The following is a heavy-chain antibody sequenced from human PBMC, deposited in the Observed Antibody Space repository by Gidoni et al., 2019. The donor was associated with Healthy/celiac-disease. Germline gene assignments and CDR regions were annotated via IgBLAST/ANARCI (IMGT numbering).Heavy chain of an antibody. Sequence: EVQLVESGGGLIQPGGSLRLSCAASGFTVSSNYMSWVRQAPGKGLEWVSVIYSGGSTYYADSVKGRFTISRDNSKNTLYLQMNSLRAEDTAVYYCAREVGSGTYYYYYYMDVWGKGTTVTVSS. CDR3: AREVGSGTYYYYYYMDV. J-gene: IGHJ6*03. CDR2: IYSGGST. CDR1: GFTVSSNY. D-gene: IGHD1-26*01. V-gene: IGHV3-53*01.